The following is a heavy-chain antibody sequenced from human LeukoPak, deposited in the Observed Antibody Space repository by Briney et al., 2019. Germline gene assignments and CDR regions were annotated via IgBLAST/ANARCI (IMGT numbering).Heavy chain of an antibody. CDR2: IYYSGST. V-gene: IGHV4-59*01. CDR3: ASSYYDSSGPNY. J-gene: IGHJ4*02. CDR1: GGSISSYY. Sequence: SETLSLTCTVSGGSISSYYWSWIRQPPGKGLEWIGYIYYSGSTNYNPSFKSRVTISVDTSKNQFSLKLSSVTAADTAVYYCASSYYDSSGPNYWGQGTLVTVSS. D-gene: IGHD3-22*01.